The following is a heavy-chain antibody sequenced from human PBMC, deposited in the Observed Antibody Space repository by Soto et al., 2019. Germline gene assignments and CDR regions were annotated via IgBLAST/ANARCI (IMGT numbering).Heavy chain of an antibody. V-gene: IGHV1-2*04. CDR1: GYTFTGYY. CDR2: INPNSGGT. Sequence: QVQLVQSGAEVKKPGASVKVSCKASGYTFTGYYMHWVRQAPGQGLEWMGWINPNSGGTNYAQKFQGWVTMTRDTTTXVPKFQGAVPMTXVTXIXKAYMELSRLRSDATAVYYCARGSYGSGWYSSVFDPWGQGTLVTVSS. J-gene: IGHJ5*02. D-gene: IGHD6-19*01. CDR3: ARGSYGSGWYSSVFDP.